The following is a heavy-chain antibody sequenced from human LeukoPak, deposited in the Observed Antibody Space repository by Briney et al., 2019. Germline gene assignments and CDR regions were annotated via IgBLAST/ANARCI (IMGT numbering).Heavy chain of an antibody. CDR1: GFTFSSHA. CDR2: ITSGSGSNV. V-gene: IGHV3-23*01. Sequence: GGSLRLSCAASGFTFSSHAMSWVRQAPGKGLEWVSAITSGSGSNVYYTDSLKGRFAISRDNSKNTLYLHMNSLRAEDTAVYYCARHGSWSFDYWGQGTLLTVSA. D-gene: IGHD6-13*01. J-gene: IGHJ4*02. CDR3: ARHGSWSFDY.